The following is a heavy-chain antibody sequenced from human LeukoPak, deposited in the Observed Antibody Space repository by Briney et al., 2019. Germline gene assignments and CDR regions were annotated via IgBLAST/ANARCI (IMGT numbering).Heavy chain of an antibody. D-gene: IGHD2-21*02. CDR3: ASCGGDCYWVGY. V-gene: IGHV3-23*01. CDR2: ISGSGGST. CDR1: GFTFSSYG. J-gene: IGHJ4*02. Sequence: GGSLRLSCAASGFTFSSYGMSWVRQAPGKGLEWVSAISGSGGSTYYADSVKGRFTISRDNSKNTLYLQMNSLRAEDTAVYYCASCGGDCYWVGYWGQGTLVTVSS.